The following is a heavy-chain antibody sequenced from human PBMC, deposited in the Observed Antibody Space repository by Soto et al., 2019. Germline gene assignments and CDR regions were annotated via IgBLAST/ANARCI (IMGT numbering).Heavy chain of an antibody. CDR2: TYYRSKWYN. J-gene: IGHJ6*03. Sequence: QTLSLTCAISGDSVSSNSAAWNWIRQSPSRGLEWLGRTYYRSKWYNDYAVSVKSRITINPDTSKNQFSLQLNSVTPEDTAVYYCAKGYQVAGPLTLYYYYMEVGGKGTTVTVSS. V-gene: IGHV6-1*01. D-gene: IGHD6-19*01. CDR3: AKGYQVAGPLTLYYYYMEV. CDR1: GDSVSSNSAA.